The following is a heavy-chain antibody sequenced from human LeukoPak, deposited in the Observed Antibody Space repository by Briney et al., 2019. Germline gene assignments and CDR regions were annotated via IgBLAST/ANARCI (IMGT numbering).Heavy chain of an antibody. V-gene: IGHV3-21*06. CDR1: GFTFSRFG. CDR3: VRVDDSGYLWDY. J-gene: IGHJ4*02. Sequence: GRSLRLSCAASGFTFSRFGMNWVRQAPGKGLEWVSSITASSNYIDYAASVKGRFTISRDNAKNSLHLQLSSLRVEDTAIYYCVRVDDSGYLWDYWGQGTLVTVSS. D-gene: IGHD3-22*01. CDR2: ITASSNYI.